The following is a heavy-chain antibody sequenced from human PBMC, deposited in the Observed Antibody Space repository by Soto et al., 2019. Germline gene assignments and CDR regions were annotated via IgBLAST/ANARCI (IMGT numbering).Heavy chain of an antibody. CDR3: ARPSMALTGTTPIYPIDY. CDR1: GFTFSTYC. Sequence: PGGSLRLSFAASGFTFSTYCMNWFRPVLGNGLEWVSYISSISSTIYYADSVKGRFTISRDNAKNSLYLQMNSLRDEDTAVYYCARPSMALTGTTPIYPIDYWGQGT. CDR2: ISSISSTI. D-gene: IGHD1-20*01. V-gene: IGHV3-48*02. J-gene: IGHJ4*02.